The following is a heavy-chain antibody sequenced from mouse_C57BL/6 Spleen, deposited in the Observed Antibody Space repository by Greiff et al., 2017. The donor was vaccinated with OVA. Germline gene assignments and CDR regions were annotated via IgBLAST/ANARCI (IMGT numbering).Heavy chain of an antibody. Sequence: QVQLKQPGAELVKPGASVKLSCKASGYTFTSYWMQWVKPRPGQGLEWIGEIDPSDSYTNYNQKFQGKATLTVDTSSSTAYMQLSSLTSQDSAVNYGERGSYDGYYWYYDVWGTGTTVTVAS. CDR2: IDPSDSYT. V-gene: IGHV1-50*01. CDR1: GYTFTSYW. J-gene: IGHJ1*03. CDR3: ERGSYDGYYWYYDV. D-gene: IGHD2-3*01.